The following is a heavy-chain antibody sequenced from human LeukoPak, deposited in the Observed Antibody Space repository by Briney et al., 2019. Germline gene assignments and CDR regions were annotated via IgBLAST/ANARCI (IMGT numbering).Heavy chain of an antibody. CDR3: AKAGIAAAGTSRRSYWYFDL. J-gene: IGHJ2*01. V-gene: IGHV3-30*02. Sequence: PGGSLRLSCAAASGFTFSNYGMHWVRQAPGKGLEWVAFIRYDGSNKYYADSVKSRFTISRDNYKNMSYLQMNSLRAEDTAVYYCAKAGIAAAGTSRRSYWYFDLWGRGTLVTVSS. CDR2: IRYDGSNK. CDR1: GFTFSNYG. D-gene: IGHD6-13*01.